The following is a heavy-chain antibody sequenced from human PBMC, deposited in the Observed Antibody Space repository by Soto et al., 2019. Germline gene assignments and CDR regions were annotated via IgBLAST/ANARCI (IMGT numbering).Heavy chain of an antibody. CDR1: GGSISSGGYY. V-gene: IGHV4-31*03. CDR2: IYYIGST. J-gene: IGHJ5*02. Sequence: PWETLSLTCTVYGGSISSGGYYWSWIRQHPGKGLEWIGYIYYIGSTYYNPSLTSRVTISVDTSKNQFSLKLSSVTAADTAVYYCARGYCSSTSCYDPWGQGTLVTVSS. CDR3: ARGYCSSTSCYDP. D-gene: IGHD2-2*01.